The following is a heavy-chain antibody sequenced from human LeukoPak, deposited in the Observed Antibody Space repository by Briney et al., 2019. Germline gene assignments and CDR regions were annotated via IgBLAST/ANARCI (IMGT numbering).Heavy chain of an antibody. Sequence: SETLSLTCAVYGGSFSGYYWSWIRQPPGKGLVWIGEINHSGSTNYNPSLKSRVTISVDTSKNQFSLKLSSVTAADTAVYYCARGRRYCSSTSCYTDSYYYYYMDVWGKGTTVTVSS. J-gene: IGHJ6*03. D-gene: IGHD2-2*02. CDR2: INHSGST. CDR1: GGSFSGYY. CDR3: ARGRRYCSSTSCYTDSYYYYYMDV. V-gene: IGHV4-34*01.